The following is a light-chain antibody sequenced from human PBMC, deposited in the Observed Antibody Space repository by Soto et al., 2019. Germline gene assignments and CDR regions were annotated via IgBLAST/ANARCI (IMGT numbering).Light chain of an antibody. CDR1: QSISSY. V-gene: IGKV1-39*01. CDR2: AAS. CDR3: QQSYSTPQT. J-gene: IGKJ1*01. Sequence: QMTQSPSNLSASVGDRVTITCRASQSISSYLNWYQQKPGKAPKLLIYAASSLQSGVPSRFSGSGSGRDFTLTISSLQPEDFATYYCQQSYSTPQTFGQGTKVDIK.